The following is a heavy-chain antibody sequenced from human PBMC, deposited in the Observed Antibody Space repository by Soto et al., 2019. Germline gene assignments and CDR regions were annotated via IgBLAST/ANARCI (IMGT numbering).Heavy chain of an antibody. CDR3: ARDGRRGYDMDV. V-gene: IGHV3-48*02. CDR2: ISSSGTI. Sequence: EVQLVESGGGLVQPGGSLRLSCAASGFTFSTYALDWVRQAPGKGLEWVSYISSSGTIYYADSVKGRFTISRDNAKNSLYLKMNSLRDEDTAVYYCARDGRRGYDMDVWGQGTTVTVSS. CDR1: GFTFSTYA. D-gene: IGHD3-10*01. J-gene: IGHJ6*02.